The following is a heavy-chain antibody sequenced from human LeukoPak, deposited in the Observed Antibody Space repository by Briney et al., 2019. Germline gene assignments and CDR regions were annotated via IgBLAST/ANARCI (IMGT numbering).Heavy chain of an antibody. Sequence: GESLKISCKGSGYSFTSYWIGWVRQMPGKGLEWMGIIYPGDSDTRYSPSFQGQVTISADKSISTAYLQWSSLKASDTAMYYCARPRNIAVAALDAFDIWGQGTMVTVSS. CDR3: ARPRNIAVAALDAFDI. CDR1: GYSFTSYW. D-gene: IGHD6-19*01. CDR2: IYPGDSDT. J-gene: IGHJ3*02. V-gene: IGHV5-51*01.